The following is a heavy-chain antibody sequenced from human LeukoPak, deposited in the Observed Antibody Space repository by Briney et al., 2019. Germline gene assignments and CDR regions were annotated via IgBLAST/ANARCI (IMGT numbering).Heavy chain of an antibody. Sequence: SETLSLTCTVSGGSISSGDYYWSWIRQPPGKGLECIGYIYNSGSTHYSGSTYYNPSLKSRVTISVDTSKNQFSLKLSSVTAADTAVYYCARVLPYYDSSGYFDYWGQGTLVTVSS. CDR2: IYNSGSTHYSGST. D-gene: IGHD3-22*01. J-gene: IGHJ4*02. CDR1: GGSISSGDYY. V-gene: IGHV4-30-4*01. CDR3: ARVLPYYDSSGYFDY.